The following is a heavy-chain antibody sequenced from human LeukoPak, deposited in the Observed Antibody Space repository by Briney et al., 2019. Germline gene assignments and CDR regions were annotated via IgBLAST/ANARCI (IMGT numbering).Heavy chain of an antibody. CDR1: GYTFTSYG. D-gene: IGHD6-19*01. CDR2: VSAYSGNT. V-gene: IGHV1-18*01. J-gene: IGHJ4*02. Sequence: ASVKVSCKASGYTFTSYGISWVRQAPGQGLEWMGWVSAYSGNTNYAQKLQGRVTMTTDTSTSTAYMELRSLRSDDTAVYYCAVAVPSRDVDYWGQGTLVTVSS. CDR3: AVAVPSRDVDY.